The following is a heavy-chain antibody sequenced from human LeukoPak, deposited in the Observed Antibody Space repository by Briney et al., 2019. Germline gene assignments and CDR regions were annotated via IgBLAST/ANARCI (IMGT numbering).Heavy chain of an antibody. Sequence: SETLSLTCTVSGGSISSYYWSWIRQPPGKGLEWIGYIYYSGSTNYNPSLKSRVTISVDTSKNQFSLKLSSVTAADTAVYYCARELGYYGSENFDYWGQGTLVTVSS. V-gene: IGHV4-59*01. CDR1: GGSISSYY. D-gene: IGHD3-10*01. J-gene: IGHJ4*02. CDR3: ARELGYYGSENFDY. CDR2: IYYSGST.